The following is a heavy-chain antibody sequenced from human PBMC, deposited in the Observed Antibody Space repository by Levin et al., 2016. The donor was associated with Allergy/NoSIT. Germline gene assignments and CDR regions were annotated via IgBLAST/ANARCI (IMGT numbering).Heavy chain of an antibody. Sequence: GGSLRLSCAASGFIFSNAWMRWVRQAPGKGLEWIGRIKSKTDDGTTDYAAPVKGRFTISRDDSKNTLYLQMNSLKTEDTAVYYCTTGAGEYWGQGTLVTVSS. CDR3: TTGAGEY. J-gene: IGHJ4*02. CDR2: IKSKTDDGTT. CDR1: GFIFSNAW. V-gene: IGHV3-15*01. D-gene: IGHD3-16*01.